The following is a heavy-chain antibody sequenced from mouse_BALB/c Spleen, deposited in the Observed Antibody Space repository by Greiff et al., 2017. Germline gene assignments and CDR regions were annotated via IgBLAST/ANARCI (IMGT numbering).Heavy chain of an antibody. CDR1: GYSITSDYA. CDR3: ARSLYYDYDLDY. V-gene: IGHV3-2*02. D-gene: IGHD2-4*01. CDR2: ISYSGST. Sequence: EVQLQESGPGLVKPSQSLSLTCTVTGYSITSDYAWNWIRQFPGNKLEWMGYISYSGSTSYNPSLKSRISITRDTSKNQFFLQLNSVTTEDTATYYCARSLYYDYDLDYWGQGTTLTVSS. J-gene: IGHJ2*01.